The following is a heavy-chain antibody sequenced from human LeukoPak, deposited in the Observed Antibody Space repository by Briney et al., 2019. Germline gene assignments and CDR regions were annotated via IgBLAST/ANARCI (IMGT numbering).Heavy chain of an antibody. CDR1: GFTYSDYY. CDR2: IYSSCSII. J-gene: IGHJ4*02. Sequence: GGSLTLSCAASGFTYSDYYKSWIRQAPGEALEWVSYIYSSCSIICYAGAVKGRFTISRDNAKNSLYLQMNSLRAEDTAVYCWARGGYSYGSADFDWWGQGTLVTVSS. V-gene: IGHV3-11*01. D-gene: IGHD5-18*01. CDR3: ARGGYSYGSADFDW.